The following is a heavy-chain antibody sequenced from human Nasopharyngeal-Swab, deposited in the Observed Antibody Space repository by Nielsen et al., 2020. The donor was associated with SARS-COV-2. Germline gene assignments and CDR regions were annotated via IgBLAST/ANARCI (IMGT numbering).Heavy chain of an antibody. V-gene: IGHV3-23*01. D-gene: IGHD3-10*01. J-gene: IGHJ3*02. CDR1: GFTFSSYA. CDR2: ISGNGVNT. CDR3: AKDQYYGSGSYPHDAFDI. Sequence: GSLRLSCAASGFTFSSYAMSWVRQAPGRGLEWVSGISGNGVNTYYADSVKGRFTISRDNSKNTLYLQMNSLRAEDTAVYYCAKDQYYGSGSYPHDAFDIWGQGTLVTVSS.